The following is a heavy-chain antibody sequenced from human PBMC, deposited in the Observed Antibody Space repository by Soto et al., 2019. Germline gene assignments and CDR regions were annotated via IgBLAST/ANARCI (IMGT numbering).Heavy chain of an antibody. D-gene: IGHD3-10*01. V-gene: IGHV4-59*01. CDR1: GGSLSRYD. J-gene: IGHJ6*02. Sequence: SETLSLTCTGSGGSLSRYDWSWIRQPPGKGLEWIGYIYYSGSTNYNPSLKSRVTISVDTSKNQFSLKLSSVTAADTAVYYCAREPGSGSLHYCYGMDVWGQGTTVTVSS. CDR2: IYYSGST. CDR3: AREPGSGSLHYCYGMDV.